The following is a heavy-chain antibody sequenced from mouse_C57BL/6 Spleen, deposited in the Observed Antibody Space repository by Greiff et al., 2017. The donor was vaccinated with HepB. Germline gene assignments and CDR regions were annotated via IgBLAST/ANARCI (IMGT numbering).Heavy chain of an antibody. CDR1: GYSITSGYD. D-gene: IGHD2-5*01. CDR2: ISYSGST. CDR3: AREGYYSNYGGGWFAY. Sequence: EVQLQESGPGMVKPSQSLSLTCTVTGYSITSGYDWHWIRHFPGNKLEWMGYISYSGSTNYNPSLKSRISITHDTSKNHFFLKLNSVTTEDTATYYCAREGYYSNYGGGWFAYWGQGTLVTVSA. J-gene: IGHJ3*01. V-gene: IGHV3-1*01.